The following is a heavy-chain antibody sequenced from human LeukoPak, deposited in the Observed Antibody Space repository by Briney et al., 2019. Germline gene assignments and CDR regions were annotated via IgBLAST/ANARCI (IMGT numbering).Heavy chain of an antibody. V-gene: IGHV1-46*01. CDR2: INPSGTRT. CDR1: GYTLTSFY. J-gene: IGHJ4*02. D-gene: IGHD3-16*01. CDR3: ARDAGDYVWGSHSPGY. Sequence: ASVKVSCKASGYTLTSFYMHWVRQAPGQGLEWMGIINPSGTRTSYAQKFQGRVTMTRDTSTSTVYMELSSLRSEDTAVYYCARDAGDYVWGSHSPGYWGQGTLVTVSS.